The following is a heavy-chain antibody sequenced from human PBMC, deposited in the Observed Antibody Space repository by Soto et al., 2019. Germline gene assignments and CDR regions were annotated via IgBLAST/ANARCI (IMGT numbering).Heavy chain of an antibody. Sequence: PGGSLILSCAASGFTFSSYSMSWVRQAPGKGLEWVSGISASGVGGGSIYYTDSVKGRFTISRDNSKNTLYLQMNSLRADDTAIYYCAKLATVNVVVTAPDSWGQGTLVTVSS. D-gene: IGHD2-21*02. V-gene: IGHV3-23*01. J-gene: IGHJ4*02. CDR2: ISASGVGGGSI. CDR3: AKLATVNVVVTAPDS. CDR1: GFTFSSYS.